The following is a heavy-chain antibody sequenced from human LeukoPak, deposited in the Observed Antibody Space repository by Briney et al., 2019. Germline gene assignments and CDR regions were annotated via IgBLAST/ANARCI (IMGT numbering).Heavy chain of an antibody. J-gene: IGHJ3*02. D-gene: IGHD5-18*01. V-gene: IGHV1-69*13. CDR3: ARDRPPRWGYSYDAFDI. CDR2: IIPIFGTA. Sequence: SVKVSCKASGGTFSSYAISWVRQAPRQGLEWMGVIIPIFGTANYAQKFQGRVTITADESTSTAYMEVNSLRAEDTAVYYCARDRPPRWGYSYDAFDIWGQGTMVTVSS. CDR1: GGTFSSYA.